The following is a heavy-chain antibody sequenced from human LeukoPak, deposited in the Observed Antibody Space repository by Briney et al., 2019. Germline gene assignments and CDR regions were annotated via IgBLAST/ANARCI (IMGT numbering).Heavy chain of an antibody. CDR1: GFTFIRYS. J-gene: IGHJ4*02. CDR2: ISSSSSTI. CDR3: VKEAAYDSSGYPLDY. V-gene: IGHV3-48*01. D-gene: IGHD3-22*01. Sequence: PGGSLRLSCAASGFTFIRYSMNWVRQAPGKGLEWVSYISSSSSTIYYADSVKGRFTISRDNSKNSLYLQMNSLRTEHTAVYYSVKEAAYDSSGYPLDYWGQGTVVTVSS.